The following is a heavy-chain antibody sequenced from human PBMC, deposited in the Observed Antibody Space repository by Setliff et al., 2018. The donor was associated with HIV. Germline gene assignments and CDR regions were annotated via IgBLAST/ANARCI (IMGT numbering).Heavy chain of an antibody. CDR1: GFIVSNNY. CDR3: ARVTDSVGNDINYFDP. Sequence: RLSCAASGFIVSNNYMSWVRQTPGKGLEWVSHIFTDGTTHYRDSVKGRFTIYRDDSKNTLYLQMNSLRAEDSAVYYCARVTDSVGNDINYFDPWGQGTLVTVSS. V-gene: IGHV3-53*01. D-gene: IGHD1-1*01. J-gene: IGHJ5*02. CDR2: IFTDGTT.